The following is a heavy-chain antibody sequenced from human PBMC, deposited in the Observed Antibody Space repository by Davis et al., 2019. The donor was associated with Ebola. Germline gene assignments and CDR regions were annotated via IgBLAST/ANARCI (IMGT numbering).Heavy chain of an antibody. Sequence: GESLKISCAASGFTFSSYTMSWVRQAPGKGLEWVSAISGSGGSTYYADSVKGRFTISRDNSKNTLFLQMNSLRAEDTAVYYCARVGISGYTYGYLDYWGQGTLVTVSS. CDR1: GFTFSSYT. CDR2: ISGSGGST. V-gene: IGHV3-23*01. J-gene: IGHJ4*02. CDR3: ARVGISGYTYGYLDY. D-gene: IGHD5-18*01.